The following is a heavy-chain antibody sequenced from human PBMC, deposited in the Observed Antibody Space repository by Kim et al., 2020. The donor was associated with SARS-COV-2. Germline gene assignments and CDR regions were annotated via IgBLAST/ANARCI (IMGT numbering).Heavy chain of an antibody. J-gene: IGHJ5*02. Sequence: GGSLRLSCAASGFTFSSYAMHWVRQAPGKGLEWVAVISYDGSNKYYADSVKGRFTISRDNSKNTLYLQMNSLRAEDTAVYYCARRVYYDSSGYYKWFDPWGQGTLVTVSS. CDR3: ARRVYYDSSGYYKWFDP. D-gene: IGHD3-22*01. V-gene: IGHV3-30-3*01. CDR1: GFTFSSYA. CDR2: ISYDGSNK.